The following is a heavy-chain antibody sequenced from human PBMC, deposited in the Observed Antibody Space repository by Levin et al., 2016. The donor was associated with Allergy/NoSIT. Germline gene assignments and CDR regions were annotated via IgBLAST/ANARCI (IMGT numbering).Heavy chain of an antibody. J-gene: IGHJ4*02. CDR2: IYYSGST. D-gene: IGHD4-17*01. Sequence: SETLSLTCTVSGGSISSYYWSWIRQPPGKGLEWIGYIYYSGSTNYNPSLKSRVTISVDTSKNQFSLKLSSVTAADTAVYYCARDLNGDYHPDYWGQGTLVTVSS. CDR3: ARDLNGDYHPDY. CDR1: GGSISSYY. V-gene: IGHV4-59*01.